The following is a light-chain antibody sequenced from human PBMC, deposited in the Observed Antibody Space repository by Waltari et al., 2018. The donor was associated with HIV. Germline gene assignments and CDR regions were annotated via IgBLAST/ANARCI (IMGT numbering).Light chain of an antibody. Sequence: AVTQPASVSGLPGQSTNISCPVDYIDFGLYKFVSWYQQHSDTPPPILLHDVDSRASGVSDRFSGSMSGNTASLTISGLWAEDEGHYYCASFTDDNTVIFGGGTEVTVL. J-gene: IGLJ2*01. CDR3: ASFTDDNTVI. V-gene: IGLV2-14*03. CDR1: YIDFGLYKF. CDR2: DVD.